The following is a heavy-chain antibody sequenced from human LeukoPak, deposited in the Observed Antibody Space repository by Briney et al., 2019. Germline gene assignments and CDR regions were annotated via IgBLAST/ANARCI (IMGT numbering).Heavy chain of an antibody. CDR1: GFTFSNYW. V-gene: IGHV3-7*03. J-gene: IGHJ4*02. D-gene: IGHD4-23*01. CDR2: IKEDGSET. CDR3: ARAGGGYFDY. Sequence: GGPLRLSCAVSGFTFSNYWMSWVRQAPGMGLELVANIKEDGSETYYVDSVKGRFTISRDNARNSVYLQMDRLRAGDTAVYYCARAGGGYFDYWGQGTLVTVSS.